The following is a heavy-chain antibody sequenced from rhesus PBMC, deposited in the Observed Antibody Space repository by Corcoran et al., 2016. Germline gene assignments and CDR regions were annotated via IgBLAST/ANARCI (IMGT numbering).Heavy chain of an antibody. CDR2: VKGKSNTDET. V-gene: IGHV3-118*01. J-gene: IGHJ4*01. Sequence: EVQLVESGGGLVQPGGSLRLSCAASGFTFCSSAMHWVRQALGKGLEWVVRVKGKSNTDETTYAASVKGRFTISRDDSENTAYLQMTSLKTEDTAVYYCSSTWPLGYWGQGVLVTVSS. CDR3: SSTWPLGY. D-gene: IGHD1-38*01. CDR1: GFTFCSSA.